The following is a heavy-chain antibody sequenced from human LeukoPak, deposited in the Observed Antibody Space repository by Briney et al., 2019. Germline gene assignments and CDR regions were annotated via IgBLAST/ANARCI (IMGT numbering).Heavy chain of an antibody. D-gene: IGHD6-13*01. CDR2: IKQDGSVK. Sequence: GGSLRLSCAASGFTFSSYWMSWVRQAPGKGRGGGANIKQDGSVKYYVGSVKGRFTISRDNAKNSLYLQMNSLGAEDTAVYYCARGGDGSSWAPSYYYYYYMDVWGKGTTVTVSS. J-gene: IGHJ6*03. V-gene: IGHV3-7*01. CDR3: ARGGDGSSWAPSYYYYYYMDV. CDR1: GFTFSSYW.